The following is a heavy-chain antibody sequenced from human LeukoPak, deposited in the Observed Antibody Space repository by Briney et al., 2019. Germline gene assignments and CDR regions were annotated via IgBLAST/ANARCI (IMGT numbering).Heavy chain of an antibody. CDR3: ARRGLEWLFGDRLDY. J-gene: IGHJ4*02. CDR1: GYTFTGYY. D-gene: IGHD3-3*01. Sequence: GAAVKVSCKASGYTFTGYYMHWVRQAPGQGLEWMGWINPNSGGTNYAQKFQGRVTMTTDTSTSTAYMELRSLRSDDTAVYYCARRGLEWLFGDRLDYWGQGTLVTVSS. CDR2: INPNSGGT. V-gene: IGHV1-2*02.